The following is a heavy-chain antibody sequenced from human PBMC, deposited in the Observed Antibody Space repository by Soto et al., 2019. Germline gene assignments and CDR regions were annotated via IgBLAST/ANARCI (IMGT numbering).Heavy chain of an antibody. CDR1: GFSFGDYW. D-gene: IGHD3-3*01. CDR3: AKLGSGYYTGLYFDY. Sequence: PGGSLRLSCAASGFSFGDYWMSWVRQAPGKGLEWVAHMKKDGSEKYYVDSVKGRFSVSRDNSKNSLYLQMDSLRAEDTAVYYCAKLGSGYYTGLYFDYWGQGTLVTGSS. V-gene: IGHV3-7*03. CDR2: MKKDGSEK. J-gene: IGHJ4*02.